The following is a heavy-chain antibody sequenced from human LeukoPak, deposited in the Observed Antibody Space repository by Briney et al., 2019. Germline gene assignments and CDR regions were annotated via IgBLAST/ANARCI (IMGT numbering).Heavy chain of an antibody. CDR1: GFTFSSYG. CDR3: AKGDIVVGGYDY. CDR2: ISYDGSNK. V-gene: IGHV3-30*18. Sequence: PGRSLRLSCAASGFTFSSYGMRWVRQAPGKGLEWVAVISYDGSNKYYADSVKGRFTISRDNYKNTLYLQMNSLRAEDTAVYYCAKGDIVVGGYDYWGQGTLVTVSS. D-gene: IGHD2-15*01. J-gene: IGHJ4*02.